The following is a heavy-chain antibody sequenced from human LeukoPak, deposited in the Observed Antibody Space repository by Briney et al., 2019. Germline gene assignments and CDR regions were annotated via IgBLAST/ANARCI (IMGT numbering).Heavy chain of an antibody. Sequence: PGGSLRLSCAASGFTFSSYSMNWFRQAPGKGLEWVGFIRSKAYGGTTEYAASVKGRFTISRDDSKSIAYLQMNSLKTEDTAVYYCTRSGLPTSKYYYYYYYMDVWGKGTTVTVSS. D-gene: IGHD5/OR15-5a*01. CDR3: TRSGLPTSKYYYYYYYMDV. CDR2: IRSKAYGGTT. V-gene: IGHV3-49*03. CDR1: GFTFSSYS. J-gene: IGHJ6*03.